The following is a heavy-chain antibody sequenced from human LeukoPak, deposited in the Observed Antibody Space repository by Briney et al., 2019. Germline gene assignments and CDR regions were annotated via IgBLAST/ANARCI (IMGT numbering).Heavy chain of an antibody. D-gene: IGHD3-22*01. Sequence: GGSLRLSCAASGFTFSDHYIDWVRQAPGKGLEWVARNRNKANNYTPEYAASVKGRFTISRDDSKNSLYLQMNSLKTEDTAVYYCARRGRDSDGYAHGYDFWGQGTLVTVSS. CDR2: NRNKANNYTP. CDR3: ARRGRDSDGYAHGYDF. CDR1: GFTFSDHY. V-gene: IGHV3-72*01. J-gene: IGHJ4*02.